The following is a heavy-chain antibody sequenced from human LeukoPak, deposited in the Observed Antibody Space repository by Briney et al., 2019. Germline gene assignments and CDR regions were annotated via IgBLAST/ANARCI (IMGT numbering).Heavy chain of an antibody. CDR1: GFTFSSYG. CDR3: AKDQGRNYYDSSGFDY. Sequence: GGSLRLSCAASGFTFSSYGLHWVRQAPGQGLVWVAVIWYDGSNKYYEDSVKGRFTISRDNSKNTLYLQMNSLRAEDTAVYYCAKDQGRNYYDSSGFDYWGQGTLVTVSS. CDR2: IWYDGSNK. D-gene: IGHD3-22*01. J-gene: IGHJ4*02. V-gene: IGHV3-33*06.